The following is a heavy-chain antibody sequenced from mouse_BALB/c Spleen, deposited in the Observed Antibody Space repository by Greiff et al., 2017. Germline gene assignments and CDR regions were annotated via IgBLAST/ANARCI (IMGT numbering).Heavy chain of an antibody. J-gene: IGHJ3*01. CDR3: ARDLDDGSY. CDR2: ISYDGSN. CDR1: GYSITSGYY. V-gene: IGHV3-6*02. D-gene: IGHD2-3*01. Sequence: DVQLQESGPGLVKPSQSLSLTCSVTGYSITSGYYWNWIRQFPGNKLEWMGYISYDGSNNYNPSLKNRISITRDTSKNQFFLKLNSVTTEDTATYYCARDLDDGSYWGQGTLVTVSA.